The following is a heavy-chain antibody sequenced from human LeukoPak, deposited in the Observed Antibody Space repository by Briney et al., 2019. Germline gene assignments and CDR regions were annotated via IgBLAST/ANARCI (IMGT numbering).Heavy chain of an antibody. Sequence: SETLSLTCTVSGGSISSSSYYWGWIRQPPGKGLEWIGSIYYSGSTYYNPSLKSRVTISVDTSKNQFSLKLSSATAADTAVYYCARHRGPIAADGWFDPWGQGTLVTVSS. D-gene: IGHD6-13*01. J-gene: IGHJ5*02. CDR1: GGSISSSSYY. CDR2: IYYSGST. V-gene: IGHV4-39*01. CDR3: ARHRGPIAADGWFDP.